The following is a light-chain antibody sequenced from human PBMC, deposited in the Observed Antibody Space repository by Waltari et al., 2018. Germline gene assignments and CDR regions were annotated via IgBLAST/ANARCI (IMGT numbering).Light chain of an antibody. Sequence: EIVLTQSPGTLSLSPGERATLSCRASQSVSSSYLAWYQQKPGQAPRLLIYGASSRATGVPGRFSGSGSATDFTVTISRVEPEDFAVYCCQQDGSSPPLTFGGGSKVEI. CDR2: GAS. CDR3: QQDGSSPPLT. CDR1: QSVSSSY. J-gene: IGKJ4*01. V-gene: IGKV3-20*01.